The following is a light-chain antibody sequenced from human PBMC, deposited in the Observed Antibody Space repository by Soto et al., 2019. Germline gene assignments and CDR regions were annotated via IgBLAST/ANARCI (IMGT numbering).Light chain of an antibody. CDR3: QQYVISVT. Sequence: EIGLTQSPGTLSLSPGERSTLSCRASQTVSSNFLAWYQEKPGQAPRLLIYGASNRATGIPERFSGSGSGTDFTLTIGRLEPQDSAMYYCQQYVISVTFGQGTRLEIK. J-gene: IGKJ5*01. CDR2: GAS. V-gene: IGKV3-20*01. CDR1: QTVSSNF.